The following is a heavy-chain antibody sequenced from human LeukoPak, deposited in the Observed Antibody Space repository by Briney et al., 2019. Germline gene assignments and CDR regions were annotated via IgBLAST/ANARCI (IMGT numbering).Heavy chain of an antibody. CDR3: ASGERVGATGYFDY. CDR1: GYTFTSYG. D-gene: IGHD1-26*01. Sequence: ASVKVSCKASGYTFTSYGISWVRQAPGQGLEWMGWISTYNGNTNYAQKLQGRVTMTTDTSTSTAYMELSSLKSEDTAVYYCASGERVGATGYFDYWGQGTLVTVSS. CDR2: ISTYNGNT. V-gene: IGHV1-18*01. J-gene: IGHJ4*02.